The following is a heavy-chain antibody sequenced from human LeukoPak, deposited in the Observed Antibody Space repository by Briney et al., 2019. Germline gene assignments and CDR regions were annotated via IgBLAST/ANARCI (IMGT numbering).Heavy chain of an antibody. V-gene: IGHV3-30*14. D-gene: IGHD2-2*01. Sequence: PGGSLRLSCAASGFTFSSYAMHWVRQAPGKGLEWVAVISHDGSNKYYADSVKGRFTISRDNSKNILYLQMNSLRVEDTAIYYCTRVHRGDYATDWGQGTLVTVSS. J-gene: IGHJ4*02. CDR1: GFTFSSYA. CDR2: ISHDGSNK. CDR3: TRVHRGDYATD.